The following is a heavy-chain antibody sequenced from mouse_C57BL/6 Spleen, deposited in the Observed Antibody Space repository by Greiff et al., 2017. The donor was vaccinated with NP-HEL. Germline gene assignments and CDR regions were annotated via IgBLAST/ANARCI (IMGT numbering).Heavy chain of an antibody. CDR2: INPSTGGT. V-gene: IGHV1-42*01. CDR1: GYSFTGYY. CDR3: ARSGKLGRPLDY. D-gene: IGHD4-1*01. Sequence: VHVKQSGPELVKPGASVKLSCKASGYSFTGYYMNWVKQSPEKSLEWIGEINPSTGGTTYNQKFKAKATLTVDKSSSTAYMQLKSLTSEDSAVYYCARSGKLGRPLDYWGQGTTLTVSS. J-gene: IGHJ2*01.